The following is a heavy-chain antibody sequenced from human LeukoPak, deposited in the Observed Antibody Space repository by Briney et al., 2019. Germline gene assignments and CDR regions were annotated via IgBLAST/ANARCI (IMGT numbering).Heavy chain of an antibody. CDR2: IKQDGSEK. Sequence: PGGSLRLSCAASGFTFSNYWMTWVRQAPGKGLEWVANIKQDGSEKYYVDSVKGRFTISRDNAKNSLYVQMNSLRAEDTAVYYCARGEFGDYYYFYMDVWGKGTTVTVSS. D-gene: IGHD2/OR15-2a*01. CDR1: GFTFSNYW. J-gene: IGHJ6*03. CDR3: ARGEFGDYYYFYMDV. V-gene: IGHV3-7*01.